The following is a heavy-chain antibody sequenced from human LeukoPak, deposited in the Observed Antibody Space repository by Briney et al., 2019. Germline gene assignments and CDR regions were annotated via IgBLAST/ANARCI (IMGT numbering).Heavy chain of an antibody. CDR3: ARALQGSYATT. V-gene: IGHV1-18*01. J-gene: IGHJ5*02. D-gene: IGHD3-16*01. CDR1: GYTFTSYG. Sequence: ASVKVSCKASGYTFTSYGINWVRQAPGQGREWMGWISAYNGNTNYAQKLQGRVTMTTDTPTSTAYMELRSVRSDDTAVYYCARALQGSYATTWGQGTMVTVSS. CDR2: ISAYNGNT.